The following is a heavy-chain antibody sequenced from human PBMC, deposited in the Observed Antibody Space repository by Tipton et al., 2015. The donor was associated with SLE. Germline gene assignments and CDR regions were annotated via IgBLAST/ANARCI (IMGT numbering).Heavy chain of an antibody. CDR1: GGSVRNYF. CDR3: ARDLASYYGVDV. Sequence: TLSLTCTVSGGSVRNYFWSWIRQPPGKGLDWIGYIYSSGNTNYNPSLASRVAIFVDTSKNQFSLKLNSVTAADTAVYFCARDLASYYGVDVWGQGTTVTVSS. D-gene: IGHD3-3*02. CDR2: IYSSGNT. J-gene: IGHJ6*02. V-gene: IGHV4-59*02.